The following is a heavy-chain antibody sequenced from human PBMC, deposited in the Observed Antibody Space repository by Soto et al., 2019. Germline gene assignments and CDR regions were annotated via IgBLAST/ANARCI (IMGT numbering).Heavy chain of an antibody. Sequence: QVQLVQSGAEVKKPGSSVKVSCKASGGTFSSYTISWVRQAPRQGLEWMGRIIPILGIANYAQKFQGRVTITADKSTSTAYMELSSLRSEDTAVYYCARDPVVVGQYYYGMDVWGQGTTVTVSS. CDR3: ARDPVVVGQYYYGMDV. J-gene: IGHJ6*02. D-gene: IGHD2-15*01. V-gene: IGHV1-69*08. CDR2: IIPILGIA. CDR1: GGTFSSYT.